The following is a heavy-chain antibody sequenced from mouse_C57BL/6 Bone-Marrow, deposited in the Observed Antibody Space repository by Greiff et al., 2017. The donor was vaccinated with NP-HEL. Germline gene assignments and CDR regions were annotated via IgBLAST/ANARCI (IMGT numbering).Heavy chain of an antibody. CDR3: ASGYGSSYWYFDV. J-gene: IGHJ1*03. Sequence: VQLQQSGPGLVQPSQSLSITCTVSGFSLTSYGVHWVRQSPGKGLEWLGVIWSGGSTDYNAAFISRLSISKDNSKSQVFFKMNSLQADDTAIYYCASGYGSSYWYFDVWGTGTTVTVSS. D-gene: IGHD1-1*01. CDR2: IWSGGST. CDR1: GFSLTSYG. V-gene: IGHV2-2*01.